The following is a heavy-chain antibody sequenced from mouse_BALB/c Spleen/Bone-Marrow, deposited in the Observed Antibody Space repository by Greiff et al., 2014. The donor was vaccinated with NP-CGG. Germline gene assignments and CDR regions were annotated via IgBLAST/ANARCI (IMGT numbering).Heavy chain of an antibody. V-gene: IGHV5-17*02. CDR3: ARSRYDVGWFAY. CDR1: GFTFSAFG. CDR2: IISGSNTI. Sequence: KLVESGGDLVQPGGSRKLSCAASGFTFSAFGMHWVRQAPERGLEWVAYIISGSNTIYYSDKVKGRFTISRDNPKNTLFLQMTSLRSEDTAMYYCARSRYDVGWFAYWGQGTLVTVSA. D-gene: IGHD2-14*01. J-gene: IGHJ3*01.